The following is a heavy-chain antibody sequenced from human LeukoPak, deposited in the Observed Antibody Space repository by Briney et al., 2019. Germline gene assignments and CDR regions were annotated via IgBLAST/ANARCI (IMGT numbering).Heavy chain of an antibody. Sequence: PGGSLRLSCAASGFTFSSYAMSWVRQAPGKGLEWVGFIRRKAYGGTTEYAASVKGRFTISRDDSKSIAYLQMNSLKTEDTAVYYCSRVLWLPFLCMDVWGKGTTVTVSS. CDR3: SRVLWLPFLCMDV. D-gene: IGHD6-19*01. V-gene: IGHV3-49*04. CDR2: IRRKAYGGTT. J-gene: IGHJ6*03. CDR1: GFTFSSYA.